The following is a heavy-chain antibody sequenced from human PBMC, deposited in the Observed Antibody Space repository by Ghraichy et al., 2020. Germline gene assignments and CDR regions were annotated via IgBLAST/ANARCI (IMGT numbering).Heavy chain of an antibody. CDR3: AKDMDYYDSSGWDY. CDR1: GFTFSSYA. V-gene: IGHV3-23*01. CDR2: ISGSGGST. Sequence: GESLNISCAASGFTFSSYAMSWVRQAPGKGLEWVSAISGSGGSTYYADSVKGRFTISRDNSKNTLYLQMNSLRAEDTAVYYCAKDMDYYDSSGWDYWGQGTLVTVSS. D-gene: IGHD3-22*01. J-gene: IGHJ4*02.